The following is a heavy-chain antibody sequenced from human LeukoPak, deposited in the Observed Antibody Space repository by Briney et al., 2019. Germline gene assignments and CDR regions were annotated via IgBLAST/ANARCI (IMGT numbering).Heavy chain of an antibody. CDR2: IWFDGSNK. V-gene: IGHV3-33*01. CDR1: GFTFGNYG. J-gene: IGHJ4*02. Sequence: GRSLRLSCAASGFTFGNYGMHWVRQAPGKGLEWVAIIWFDGSNKYYVDSVKGRFTISRDNSKNTLYLQMNSLRAEDTAVYYCAREEGSDFYSGYFDYWGQGTLVTVSS. CDR3: AREEGSDFYSGYFDY. D-gene: IGHD3-3*01.